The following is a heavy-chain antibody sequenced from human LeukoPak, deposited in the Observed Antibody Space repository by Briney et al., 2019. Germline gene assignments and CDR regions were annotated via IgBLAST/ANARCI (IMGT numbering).Heavy chain of an antibody. V-gene: IGHV4-31*03. CDR3: ARGKRQRNYDFWSGPHNWFDP. J-gene: IGHJ5*02. CDR1: GGSISSGGYY. D-gene: IGHD3-3*01. CDR2: IYYSGST. Sequence: SETLSLTCTVSGGSISSGGYYWSWIRQHPGKGLEWIGYIYYSGSTYYNPSLKSRVTISVDTSKNQFSLKLSSVTAADTAVYYCARGKRQRNYDFWSGPHNWFDPWGQGTLVTVSS.